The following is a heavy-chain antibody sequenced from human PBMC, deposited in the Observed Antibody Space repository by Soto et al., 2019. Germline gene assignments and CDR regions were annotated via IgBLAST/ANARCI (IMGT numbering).Heavy chain of an antibody. CDR2: MNPRSGNT. D-gene: IGHD6-13*01. J-gene: IGHJ4*01. CDR1: GYTFTIWD. Sequence: VASVKVSCKASGYTFTIWDVYWVRQAAGQGLEWMGYMNPRSGNTGYEQKFQGRVTMTRDTSISTAYMELSSLTSDDTAVYYCTASSWTGAGLDFRGQGTPVTGSS. CDR3: TASSWTGAGLDF. V-gene: IGHV1-8*01.